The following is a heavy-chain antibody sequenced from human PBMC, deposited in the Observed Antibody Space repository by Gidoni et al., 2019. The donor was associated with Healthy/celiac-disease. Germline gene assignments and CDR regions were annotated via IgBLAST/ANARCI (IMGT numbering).Heavy chain of an antibody. D-gene: IGHD6-19*01. CDR2: IIPIFGTA. CDR3: AREVGGTDYYYYYMDV. Sequence: QVQLVQSVAAVKKAGSSVKVSCQASGGVFSTYAISWVRQAPGQGLEWMGWIIPIFGTANYAQKFQGRVTITADESTSTAYMELSSLRSEDTAVYYCAREVGGTDYYYYYMDVWGKGTTVTVSS. J-gene: IGHJ6*03. V-gene: IGHV1-69*01. CDR1: GGVFSTYA.